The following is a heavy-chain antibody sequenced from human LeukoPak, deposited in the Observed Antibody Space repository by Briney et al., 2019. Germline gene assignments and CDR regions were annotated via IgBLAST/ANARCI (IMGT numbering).Heavy chain of an antibody. CDR3: ARAGRDGYNRLLVY. J-gene: IGHJ4*02. Sequence: SVKVSCKASGGTFSSYAISWGRQAPGQGREWMGRIIPIFGTANYAQKFQGRVTITTDESTSTAYMELSSLRSEDTAVYYCARAGRDGYNRLLVYWGQGTLVTVAS. D-gene: IGHD5-24*01. V-gene: IGHV1-69*05. CDR1: GGTFSSYA. CDR2: IIPIFGTA.